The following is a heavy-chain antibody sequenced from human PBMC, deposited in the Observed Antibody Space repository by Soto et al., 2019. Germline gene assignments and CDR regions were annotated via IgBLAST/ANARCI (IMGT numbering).Heavy chain of an antibody. D-gene: IGHD1-20*01. Sequence: ASVKVSCQASGYTFTSYAISWVRQAPGQGLEWMGWINTYNGNTKYAQKLQGRVTMTTDTSTSTAYMELRSLRSDDTAVYHCARVVTGYYYMDVWGKGTTVTVSS. V-gene: IGHV1-18*01. J-gene: IGHJ6*03. CDR2: INTYNGNT. CDR1: GYTFTSYA. CDR3: ARVVTGYYYMDV.